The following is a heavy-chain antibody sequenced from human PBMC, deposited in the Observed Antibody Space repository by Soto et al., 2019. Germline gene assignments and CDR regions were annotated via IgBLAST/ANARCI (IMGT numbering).Heavy chain of an antibody. J-gene: IGHJ4*02. D-gene: IGHD1-26*01. CDR2: ISYDGSNK. CDR1: GFTFSSYG. V-gene: IGHV3-30*18. CDR3: AKDHWVGANSPLNFDY. Sequence: QVQLVESGGGVVQPGRSLRLSCAASGFTFSSYGMHWVRQAPGKGLEWVAVISYDGSNKYYADSVKGRFTISRDNSKNTLYLQMNSLRAEDMAVYYCAKDHWVGANSPLNFDYWGQGTLVTVSS.